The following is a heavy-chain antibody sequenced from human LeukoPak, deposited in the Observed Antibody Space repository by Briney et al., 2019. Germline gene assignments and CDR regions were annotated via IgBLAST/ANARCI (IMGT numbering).Heavy chain of an antibody. CDR3: ARDLQAFQLPYTFDY. J-gene: IGHJ4*02. Sequence: GGSLRLSCAASGFTFSSYAMHWVRQAPGKGLEWVAVISYDGSNKYYADSVKGRFTISRDNSKNTLYLQMNSLRAEDTAVYYCARDLQAFQLPYTFDYWGQGTLVTVSS. CDR2: ISYDGSNK. V-gene: IGHV3-30-3*01. CDR1: GFTFSSYA. D-gene: IGHD2-2*01.